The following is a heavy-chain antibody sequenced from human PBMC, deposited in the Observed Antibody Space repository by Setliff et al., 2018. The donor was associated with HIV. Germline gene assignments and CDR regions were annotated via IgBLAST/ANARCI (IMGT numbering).Heavy chain of an antibody. CDR1: GYSIISSHY. D-gene: IGHD3-22*01. Sequence: SETLSLTCTVSGYSIISSHYWSWIRQPPGKGLEWIGSIYYSGSTNYNPSLKSRVTISVDTSKNQFSLKLSSVTATDTAVYYCASAPIVVVIPHAFDIWGQGTMVTVSS. J-gene: IGHJ3*02. CDR2: IYYSGST. V-gene: IGHV4-38-2*02. CDR3: ASAPIVVVIPHAFDI.